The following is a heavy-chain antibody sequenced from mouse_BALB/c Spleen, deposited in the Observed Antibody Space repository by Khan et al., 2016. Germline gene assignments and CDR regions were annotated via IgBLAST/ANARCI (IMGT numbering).Heavy chain of an antibody. D-gene: IGHD2-4*01. Sequence: VQLQQSGAELVKPGASVKLSCTVSGFNIKDTYMHWVNQRPEQGLEWIGRIDPANGNTKYDPKFQDKATITADTSSNTAYLQLSSLTSEDTAVYDCYRGVYDYEFAYWGQGTLVTVSA. CDR2: IDPANGNT. CDR3: YRGVYDYEFAY. CDR1: GFNIKDTY. J-gene: IGHJ3*01. V-gene: IGHV14-3*02.